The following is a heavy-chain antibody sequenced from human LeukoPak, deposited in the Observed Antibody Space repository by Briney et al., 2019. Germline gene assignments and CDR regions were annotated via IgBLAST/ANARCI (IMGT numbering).Heavy chain of an antibody. Sequence: GGSLRLSCAASGFTFSTFYMHWVRRAPGKGLEWVSRIKGDGTSISYADSVEGRFVISRDNAKNTVYLQMNSLRAEDTAMYYCARDRSPGWFDPWGQGTLVTVSS. J-gene: IGHJ5*02. CDR3: ARDRSPGWFDP. CDR1: GFTFSTFY. CDR2: IKGDGTSI. V-gene: IGHV3-74*01.